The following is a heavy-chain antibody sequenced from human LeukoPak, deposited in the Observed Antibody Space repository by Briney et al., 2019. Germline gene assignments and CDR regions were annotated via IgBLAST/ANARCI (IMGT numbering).Heavy chain of an antibody. Sequence: PSETLSLTCTVSGYSISSGYYWSWIRQPAGKGLEWIGRIYTSGSTNYNPSLKSRVTISVDTSKNQFSLKLSSVTAADTAVYYCARDKLTGDYERTNWFDPWGQGTLVTVSS. D-gene: IGHD4-17*01. J-gene: IGHJ5*02. CDR3: ARDKLTGDYERTNWFDP. CDR1: GYSISSGYY. CDR2: IYTSGST. V-gene: IGHV4-61*02.